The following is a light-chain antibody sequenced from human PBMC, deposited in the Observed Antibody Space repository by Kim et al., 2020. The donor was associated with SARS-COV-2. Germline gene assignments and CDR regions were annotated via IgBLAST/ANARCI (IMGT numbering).Light chain of an antibody. Sequence: GQSITISCTGTSSDVGAYHYVSWYQQHPGKAPKLLIYDVSHRPSGVPDRFSGPKSGNTASLTISGLQADDEADYYCSSYTWTTLYVFGTGTKVTVL. J-gene: IGLJ1*01. CDR1: SSDVGAYHY. CDR3: SSYTWTTLYV. CDR2: DVS. V-gene: IGLV2-14*03.